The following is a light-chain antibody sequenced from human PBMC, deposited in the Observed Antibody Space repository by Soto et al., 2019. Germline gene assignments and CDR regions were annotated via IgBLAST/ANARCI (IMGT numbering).Light chain of an antibody. J-gene: IGKJ4*01. CDR1: QSVSSY. CDR2: DAS. CDR3: QQRSNWXGLT. V-gene: IGKV3-11*01. Sequence: EIVLTQSPATLSLSPGERATLSCRASQSVSSYLAWYQQKPGQAPRLLIYDASNRATGIPARFXGSGXGTXXXXXXXXLXPEDFAVYYCQQRSNWXGLTFGGGTKVEIK.